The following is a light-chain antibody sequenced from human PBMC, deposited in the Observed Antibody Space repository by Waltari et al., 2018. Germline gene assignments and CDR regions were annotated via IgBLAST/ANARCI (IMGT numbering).Light chain of an antibody. J-gene: IGKJ3*01. CDR2: GAY. Sequence: EIVMTQSPATLSVSPGERATLSCRASQSVSNNLPWYQENPGQAPRRLTYGAYTRATGISARFSGSGSGTDFTLTINSLQSEDFAVYYCQQYKNWPRTFGPGTKVEIK. V-gene: IGKV3-15*01. CDR3: QQYKNWPRT. CDR1: QSVSNN.